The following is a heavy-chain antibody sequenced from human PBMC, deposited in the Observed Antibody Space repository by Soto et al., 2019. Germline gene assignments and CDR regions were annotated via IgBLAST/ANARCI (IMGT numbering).Heavy chain of an antibody. D-gene: IGHD6-19*01. Sequence: LLQESGPGLVKPSETLSLPCTVSGGSISSGLYYWAWVRQPPGKGLEWIGSMFYSGTTYFNPSLKSRVTISVDTIKNQFSLKLSSVTAADTALYFCARHFHNGWSLFDSWGQGTLVTVSS. CDR2: MFYSGTT. V-gene: IGHV4-39*01. CDR3: ARHFHNGWSLFDS. CDR1: GGSISSGLYY. J-gene: IGHJ4*02.